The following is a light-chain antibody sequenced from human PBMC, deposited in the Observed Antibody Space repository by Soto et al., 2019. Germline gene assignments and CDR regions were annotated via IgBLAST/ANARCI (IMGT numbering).Light chain of an antibody. Sequence: NFMLTQPHSVSESPGKTVIISCTRSSGSIASNYVQWYQQRPGSSPTTVIYEDNQRPSGVPARFSGSIDSSSNSASLTISGLETDDEADYFCQSYDATNQVFGGGTKLTVL. J-gene: IGLJ3*02. CDR3: QSYDATNQV. CDR2: EDN. CDR1: SGSIASNY. V-gene: IGLV6-57*01.